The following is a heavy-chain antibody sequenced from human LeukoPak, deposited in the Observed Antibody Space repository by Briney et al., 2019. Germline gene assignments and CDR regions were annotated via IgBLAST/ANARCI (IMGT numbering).Heavy chain of an antibody. CDR3: TRRSWSSGWYYFDY. CDR2: IRSKAYGGTT. D-gene: IGHD6-19*01. V-gene: IGHV3-49*04. J-gene: IGHJ4*02. CDR1: GFTFGDYA. Sequence: GGSLRLSCTASGFTFGDYAMSWVRQAPGKGLEGVGFIRSKAYGGTTEYAASVKGRFTISRDDSKSIAYLQMNSLKTEDTAVYYCTRRSWSSGWYYFDYWGQGTLVTVSS.